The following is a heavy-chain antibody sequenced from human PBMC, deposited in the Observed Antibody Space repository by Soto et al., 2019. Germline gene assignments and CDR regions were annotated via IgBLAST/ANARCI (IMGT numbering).Heavy chain of an antibody. D-gene: IGHD2-2*01. V-gene: IGHV4-4*02. CDR2: VYHSGSA. CDR1: GVSISSSHW. Sequence: QVQLQESGPGLVKPSATLSLTCAVSGVSISSSHWWCWLRQPPGKGLEWIGEVYHSGSANYNPSLKSRVSMSVDKAKNQFSLRLSSVTAADTALYYCARIAVVPSALDPWGQGTLGTVSS. CDR3: ARIAVVPSALDP. J-gene: IGHJ5*02.